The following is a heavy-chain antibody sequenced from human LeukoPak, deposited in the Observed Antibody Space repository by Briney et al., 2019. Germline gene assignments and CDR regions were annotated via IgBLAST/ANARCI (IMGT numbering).Heavy chain of an antibody. CDR1: GFTFNSYA. CDR2: IVPSGVST. D-gene: IGHD1-14*01. V-gene: IGHV3-23*01. Sequence: GGSLRLSCAASGFTFNSYAMSWVRQAPGKGLEWVSSIVPSGVSTYYEDSVKGRFTISNDNSKNTLYLQMNSLRAEDTAVYYCARNLQFDYWGQGTLVTVSS. J-gene: IGHJ4*02. CDR3: ARNLQFDY.